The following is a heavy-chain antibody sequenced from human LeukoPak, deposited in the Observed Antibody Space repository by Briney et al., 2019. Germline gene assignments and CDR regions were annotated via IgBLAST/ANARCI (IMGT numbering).Heavy chain of an antibody. Sequence: GGSLRLSCTASGVTFRSYAMSWGCQAPGKGLDWVSGTNEPGVYTYYADSVKGRFTLPRDNSENTLYLQMNSLRVEDTAVYYCVRDFHCSDGSCPLFDYWGQGTLVTVSS. J-gene: IGHJ4*02. V-gene: IGHV3-23*01. CDR3: VRDFHCSDGSCPLFDY. D-gene: IGHD2-15*01. CDR1: GVTFRSYA. CDR2: TNEPGVYT.